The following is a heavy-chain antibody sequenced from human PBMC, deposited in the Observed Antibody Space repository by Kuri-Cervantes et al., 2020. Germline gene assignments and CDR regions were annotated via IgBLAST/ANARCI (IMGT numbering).Heavy chain of an antibody. CDR1: GYSFSGYY. D-gene: IGHD5-18*01. J-gene: IGHJ4*02. CDR3: ARGGNVDTAIGAV. V-gene: IGHV1-2*02. CDR2: INPNSGGT. Sequence: ASVKVSCKASGYSFSGYYMHWVRQAPGQGLEWMGWINPNSGGTNYAQKFQGRVTMTRDTSISTAYMELRSLRSDDTAVYYCARGGNVDTAIGAVWGQGTLVTVSS.